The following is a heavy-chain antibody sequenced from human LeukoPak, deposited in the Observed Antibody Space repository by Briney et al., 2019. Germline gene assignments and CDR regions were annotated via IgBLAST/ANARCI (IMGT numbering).Heavy chain of an antibody. D-gene: IGHD2-15*01. V-gene: IGHV3-33*06. CDR2: IWYDGSNK. J-gene: IGHJ5*02. CDR3: AKDGSGGGWKWFDP. Sequence: PGGSLRLSCAAAGFTFSSYGFHWVRQATGKGLEWVAVIWYDGSNKYYADSVKGRFTISRDNSKNTLYLQMNSLRAEDTAVYYCAKDGSGGGWKWFDPWGQGTLVTVSS. CDR1: GFTFSSYG.